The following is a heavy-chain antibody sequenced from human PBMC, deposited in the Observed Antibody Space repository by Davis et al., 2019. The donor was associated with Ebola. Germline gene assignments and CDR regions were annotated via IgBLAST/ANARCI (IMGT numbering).Heavy chain of an antibody. CDR2: IYSSGST. J-gene: IGHJ4*02. Sequence: SETLSLTCNVSGASINSAFFAWSWVRQPAEKGLEWIGHIYSSGSTKYNPSLESRVTISLDTSQNQFSLRLTSVTAADTAVYFCARGAGFDYWGQGILVTVSS. D-gene: IGHD3-10*01. CDR1: GASINSAFFA. CDR3: ARGAGFDY. V-gene: IGHV4-61*09.